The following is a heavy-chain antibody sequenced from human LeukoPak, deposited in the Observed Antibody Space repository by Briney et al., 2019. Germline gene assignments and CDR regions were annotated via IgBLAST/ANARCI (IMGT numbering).Heavy chain of an antibody. D-gene: IGHD3-16*02. Sequence: GGSLRLSCAASGFTLNNYAMSWVRQVPGKGLQWVSGISSSGGNTYYLGSVKGRFTISRDNSKNTLYLQMNSLRAEDTAVYYCARSLSSRFSGPRRPYYFDYWGQGTLVTVSS. CDR2: ISSSGGNT. CDR3: ARSLSSRFSGPRRPYYFDY. V-gene: IGHV3-23*01. CDR1: GFTLNNYA. J-gene: IGHJ4*02.